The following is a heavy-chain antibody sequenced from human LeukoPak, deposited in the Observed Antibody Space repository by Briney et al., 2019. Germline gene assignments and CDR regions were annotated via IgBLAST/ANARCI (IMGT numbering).Heavy chain of an antibody. D-gene: IGHD3-16*01. CDR3: ARGQGGVMVMPNYYYGMDV. Sequence: GASESVSCKASGYTFTSYGISCVRQAPGQALEWVGWMSAYNGNTNYAQQLQGRVTMTTDTCTSTAYMELRSLRSDDTAVYYCARGQGGVMVMPNYYYGMDVWGQGTTVTVSS. CDR1: GYTFTSYG. V-gene: IGHV1-18*01. J-gene: IGHJ6*02. CDR2: MSAYNGNT.